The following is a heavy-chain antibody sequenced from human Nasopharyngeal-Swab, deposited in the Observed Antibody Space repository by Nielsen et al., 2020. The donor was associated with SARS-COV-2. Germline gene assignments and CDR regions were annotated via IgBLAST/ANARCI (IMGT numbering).Heavy chain of an antibody. CDR1: GYSFTSYW. CDR2: IYPGDSDT. CDR3: ARQGGADIVVVPAAGGDY. D-gene: IGHD2-2*01. V-gene: IGHV5-51*01. J-gene: IGHJ4*02. Sequence: KVSCKGSGYSFTSYWIGWVRQMPGKGLEWMGIIYPGDSDTRYSPSFQGQVTISADKSISTAYLQWSSLKASDTAMYYCARQGGADIVVVPAAGGDYWGQGPLVTVSS.